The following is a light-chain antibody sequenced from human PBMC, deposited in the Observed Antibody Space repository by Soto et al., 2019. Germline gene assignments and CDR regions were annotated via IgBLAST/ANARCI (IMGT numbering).Light chain of an antibody. Sequence: QSALAQPASVSGSPGQPITISCTGTSSDVGGYNYVSWYQQHPGKAPKLMIYEVRNRPSGVSNRFSGSKSGNKASLTISWLQAEDEADYYCSSYTSSSTFYVFGTGTKGTV. CDR2: EVR. CDR3: SSYTSSSTFYV. J-gene: IGLJ1*01. CDR1: SSDVGGYNY. V-gene: IGLV2-14*01.